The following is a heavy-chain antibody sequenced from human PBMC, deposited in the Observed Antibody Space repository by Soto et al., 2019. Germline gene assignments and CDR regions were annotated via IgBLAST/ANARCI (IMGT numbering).Heavy chain of an antibody. J-gene: IGHJ4*02. Sequence: SVKVSCKASGGTFSSYAISWVRQAPGQGLEWMGGIIPIFGTANYAQKFQGRVTITADESTSTAYMELSSLRSEDTAVYYCARDPSYYDSSGYHGPWGQGTLVTVSS. V-gene: IGHV1-69*13. CDR2: IIPIFGTA. CDR1: GGTFSSYA. CDR3: ARDPSYYDSSGYHGP. D-gene: IGHD3-22*01.